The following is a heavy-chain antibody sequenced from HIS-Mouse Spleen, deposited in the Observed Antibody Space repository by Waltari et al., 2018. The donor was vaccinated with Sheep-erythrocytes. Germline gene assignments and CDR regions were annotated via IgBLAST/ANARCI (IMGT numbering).Heavy chain of an antibody. V-gene: IGHV1-69*04. D-gene: IGHD1-26*01. Sequence: QVQLVQSGAEVKKPGSSVKVSCKSSGGTFRSYAISWVRQDPGQGLEWMGRIIPILGIANYAQKFQGRVTITADKSTSTAYMELSSLRSEDTAVYYCAQTGATTPHFDYWGQGTLVTVSS. CDR2: IIPILGIA. CDR3: AQTGATTPHFDY. CDR1: GGTFRSYA. J-gene: IGHJ4*02.